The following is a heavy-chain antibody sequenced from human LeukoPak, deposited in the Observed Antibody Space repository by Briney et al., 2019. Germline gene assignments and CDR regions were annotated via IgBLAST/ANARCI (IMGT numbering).Heavy chain of an antibody. CDR2: IIPILGIA. CDR3: ARGRYCSSTSCYPGADY. Sequence: SVKVSCKASGGTFSIYAIGWVRQAPGQGLEWMGRIIPILGIANYAQKFQGRVTITADKSTSTAYMELSSLRSEDTAVYYCARGRYCSSTSCYPGADYWGQGTLVTVSS. J-gene: IGHJ4*02. D-gene: IGHD2-2*01. V-gene: IGHV1-69*04. CDR1: GGTFSIYA.